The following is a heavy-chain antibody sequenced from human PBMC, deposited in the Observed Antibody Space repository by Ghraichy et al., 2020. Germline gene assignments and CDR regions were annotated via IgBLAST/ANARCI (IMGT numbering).Heavy chain of an antibody. V-gene: IGHV6-1*01. D-gene: IGHD3-10*01. J-gene: IGHJ4*02. CDR2: TYYRSKWYS. CDR3: ARVARGLFDY. CDR1: GDSVSSNSVA. Sequence: QTLSLTCAISGDSVSSNSVAWIWIRQSPSRGLEWLGRTYYRSKWYSDYAVSLKSRLTIYPDTSKNQLSLQVDSVTPDDTAVYYCARVARGLFDYWGQGILVTVSS.